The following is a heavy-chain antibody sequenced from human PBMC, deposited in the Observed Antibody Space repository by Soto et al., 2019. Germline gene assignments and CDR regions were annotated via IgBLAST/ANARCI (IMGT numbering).Heavy chain of an antibody. Sequence: EVHLLEAGGNLIQPGGSLRLSCAASGFTFSSYAMSWVRQAPGQGLEWLSAISGPGATIYYADSVKGRFTISRDNSKNTLYLQMNSLTAEDTAVYYCAKMLTIVRGVTGLRDFDFWGQGTLVTVSS. CDR3: AKMLTIVRGVTGLRDFDF. D-gene: IGHD3-10*01. V-gene: IGHV3-23*01. J-gene: IGHJ4*02. CDR2: ISGPGATI. CDR1: GFTFSSYA.